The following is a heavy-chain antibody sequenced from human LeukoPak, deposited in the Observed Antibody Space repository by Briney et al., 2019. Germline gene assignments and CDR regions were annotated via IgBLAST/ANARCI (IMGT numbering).Heavy chain of an antibody. J-gene: IGHJ5*02. CDR2: IYYSGST. D-gene: IGHD6-6*01. CDR3: ARVPRIAARPRWFDP. V-gene: IGHV4-39*07. Sequence: SETLSLTCAVSGGSISSSSYYWGWIRQPPGKGLEWIGSIYYSGSTYYNPSLKSRVTISVDTSTNQFSLKLSSVTAADTAVYYCARVPRIAARPRWFDPWGQGTLVTVSS. CDR1: GGSISSSSYY.